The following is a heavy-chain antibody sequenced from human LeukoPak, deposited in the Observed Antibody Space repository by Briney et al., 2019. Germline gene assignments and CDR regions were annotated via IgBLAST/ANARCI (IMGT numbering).Heavy chain of an antibody. CDR2: IIPMFGTT. D-gene: IGHD2-2*01. CDR3: AGGGEIDPFGIEVMPAAALAFAP. Sequence: SVKVSCKASGGTFSNYAVSWVRQAPGQGLEWMGGIIPMFGTTNYARKYQDRVTFSTDGSTNTAYMELRRLRSEDTAVYFCAGGGEIDPFGIEVMPAAALAFAPWGQGTLVTVSS. J-gene: IGHJ5*02. CDR1: GGTFSNYA. V-gene: IGHV1-69*05.